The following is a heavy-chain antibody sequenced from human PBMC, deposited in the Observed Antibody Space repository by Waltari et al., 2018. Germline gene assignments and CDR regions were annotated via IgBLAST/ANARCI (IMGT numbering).Heavy chain of an antibody. CDR1: GFSFSRSW. J-gene: IGHJ5*02. D-gene: IGHD2-21*02. CDR2: IQQNGSEK. V-gene: IGHV3-7*01. Sequence: EVQLVESGGDLVQPGGSLRLSCAASGFSFSRSWMTGVRQTPGKGLEWVGNIQQNGSEKWYADSVKGRFTISRDNAMNLVYLQMNSLRVEDTAVYYCARDLVATPPWGQGTLVTVSS. CDR3: ARDLVATPP.